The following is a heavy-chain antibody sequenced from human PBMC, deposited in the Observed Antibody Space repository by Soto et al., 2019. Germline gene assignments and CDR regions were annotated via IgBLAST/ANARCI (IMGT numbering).Heavy chain of an antibody. CDR3: ARDRGDGLWPYQFDY. D-gene: IGHD2-2*01. J-gene: IGHJ4*02. Sequence: GGSLRFSCAASGFTFSSYSMNWVRQAPGKGLEWVSSISSSSSYIYYADSVKGRFTISRDNAKNSLYLQMNSLRAEDTAVYYCARDRGDGLWPYQFDYWGQGTLVTVSS. CDR1: GFTFSSYS. V-gene: IGHV3-21*01. CDR2: ISSSSSYI.